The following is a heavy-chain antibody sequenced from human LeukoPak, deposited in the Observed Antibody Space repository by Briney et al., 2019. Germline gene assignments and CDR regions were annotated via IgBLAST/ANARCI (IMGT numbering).Heavy chain of an antibody. Sequence: ASVKVSCKASGYTFTGYYMHWVRQAPGQGLEWMGRINPNSGGTNYAQKFQGRVTMTRDTSISTAYMELSRLRSDDTAVYYCASTEMATIEDDAFDIWGQGTMVTVSS. J-gene: IGHJ3*02. CDR1: GYTFTGYY. CDR3: ASTEMATIEDDAFDI. V-gene: IGHV1-2*06. CDR2: INPNSGGT. D-gene: IGHD5-24*01.